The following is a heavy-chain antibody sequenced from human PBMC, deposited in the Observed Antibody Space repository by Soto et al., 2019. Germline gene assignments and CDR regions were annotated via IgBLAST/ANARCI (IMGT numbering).Heavy chain of an antibody. V-gene: IGHV4-4*07. D-gene: IGHD2-15*01. CDR3: AREVRGGFTGIFDQ. CDR1: GDSISDYFY. Sequence: SETLSLTCTVSGDSISDYFYWSWIRQPAGKGLEWIGRIYTDGTTKYNPSLKSRVTLSLNKSKNQFSLRLSSVTAADTAVYYFAREVRGGFTGIFDQWGRGSRVTVSS. J-gene: IGHJ4*02. CDR2: IYTDGTT.